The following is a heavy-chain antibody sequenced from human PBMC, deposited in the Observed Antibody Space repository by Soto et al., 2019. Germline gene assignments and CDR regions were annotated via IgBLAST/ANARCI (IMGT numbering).Heavy chain of an antibody. CDR2: ISAYNGNT. J-gene: IGHJ6*02. CDR3: ARGAFCGGAPGCRDMDV. D-gene: IGHD2-21*01. Sequence: SVKVSCKSSGYTFISHSMTWVRQAPGQGLEWMGRISAYNGNTNYAQKFQGRVTMTTDTSTSTAYMELRSLRSDDTAVYYCARGAFCGGAPGCRDMDVWGQGTTVTVSS. V-gene: IGHV1-18*01. CDR1: GYTFISHS.